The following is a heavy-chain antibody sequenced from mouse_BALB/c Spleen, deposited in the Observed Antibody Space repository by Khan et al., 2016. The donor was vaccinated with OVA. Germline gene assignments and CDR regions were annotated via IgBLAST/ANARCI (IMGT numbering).Heavy chain of an antibody. J-gene: IGHJ4*01. CDR2: IWVGGSK. Sequence: QVQLKESGPGLVAPSQSLSITCTVSGFSLTDYAVSWIRQPPGKGLEWLGVIWVGGSKYYNSVLKPRLSISKDNSKSQVFLNMNSLQTDDTAMYFCDRDPTYYAMDYWGQGTSVTVSS. CDR1: GFSLTDYA. V-gene: IGHV2-6-5*01. CDR3: DRDPTYYAMDY.